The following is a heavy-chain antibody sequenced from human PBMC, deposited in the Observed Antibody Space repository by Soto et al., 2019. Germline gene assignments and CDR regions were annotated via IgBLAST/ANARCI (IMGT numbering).Heavy chain of an antibody. D-gene: IGHD2-8*01. CDR3: ARQGDSRILRDTFDI. CDR2: INTDNGYT. Sequence: EASVKVSCKSSGYTFTHYAMHWVRQAPGQGLEWLGWINTDNGYTAFSQKFQGRVSITMDTSASTAYVELSSLTSEDTGVYYCARQGDSRILRDTFDIWGQGTLVTVSS. V-gene: IGHV1-3*04. J-gene: IGHJ3*02. CDR1: GYTFTHYA.